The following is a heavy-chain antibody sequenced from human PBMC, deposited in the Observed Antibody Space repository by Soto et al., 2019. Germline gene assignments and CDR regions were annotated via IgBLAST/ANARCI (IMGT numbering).Heavy chain of an antibody. D-gene: IGHD3-22*01. CDR1: GGSISSGGYY. V-gene: IGHV4-31*03. CDR3: AIADRRGYYRSLRPPEYFQH. Sequence: QVQLQESGPGLVKPSQTLSLTCTVSGGSISSGGYYWSWIRQHPGKGLEWIGYIYYSGSNYYNPSLKSRVTISVDTSKNQFSLKLSSVTAADTAVYYCAIADRRGYYRSLRPPEYFQHWVQGTLVTVSS. CDR2: IYYSGSN. J-gene: IGHJ1*01.